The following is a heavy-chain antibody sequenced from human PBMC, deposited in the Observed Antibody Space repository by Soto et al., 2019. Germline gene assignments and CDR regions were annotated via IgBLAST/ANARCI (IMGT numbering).Heavy chain of an antibody. CDR3: AKRGVDTFCLSY. D-gene: IGHD3-10*01. V-gene: IGHV3-74*01. CDR2: INTAGSST. Sequence: EVQLVESGGGLVQPGGSLRLSCAVSGFTFSSFWMHWVRQAPGEGLVWVSRINTAGSSTSYAESVKCRFTISRDNAKNILYLQMNSLRVEDNAMYYCAKRGVDTFCLSYWGQGTLVTVSS. CDR1: GFTFSSFW. J-gene: IGHJ4*02.